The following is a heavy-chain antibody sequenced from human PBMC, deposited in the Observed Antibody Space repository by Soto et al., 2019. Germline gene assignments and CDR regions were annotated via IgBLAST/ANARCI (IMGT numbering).Heavy chain of an antibody. J-gene: IGHJ6*02. V-gene: IGHV4-31*03. CDR2: IYNSGST. Sequence: QVQLQESGPGLVKPSQTLSLTCTVSGGSISSGGYYWRWIRQHPGKGLEWIGYIYNSGSTYYHPSLESRVTISVNTSKNQFSLKLSSVTGADTAVDYCPPGSMGYYSGMDLWGQGTTVTVSS. CDR3: PPGSMGYYSGMDL. CDR1: GGSISSGGYY. D-gene: IGHD1-26*01.